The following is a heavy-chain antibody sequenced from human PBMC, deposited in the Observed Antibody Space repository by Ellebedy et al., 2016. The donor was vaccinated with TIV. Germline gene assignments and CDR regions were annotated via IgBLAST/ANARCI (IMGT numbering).Heavy chain of an antibody. CDR1: GFTFSSYE. D-gene: IGHD3-10*01. CDR2: ISGSGSSI. V-gene: IGHV3-48*03. J-gene: IGHJ2*01. Sequence: GESLKISCEASGFTFSSYEMNWVRQAPGKGLEWVSYISGSGSSIYYADSVKGRFTISRHNSKNTLYLQMNSLRAEDTAVYYCARESMVRGVIYLPRYFDLWGRGTLVTVSS. CDR3: ARESMVRGVIYLPRYFDL.